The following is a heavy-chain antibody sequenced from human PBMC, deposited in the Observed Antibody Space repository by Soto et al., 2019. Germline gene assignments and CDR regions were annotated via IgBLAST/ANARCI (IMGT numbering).Heavy chain of an antibody. CDR3: AREGASSIAARTSTYYFDY. D-gene: IGHD6-6*01. CDR1: GGSISSGDYY. J-gene: IGHJ4*02. CDR2: IYYSGST. Sequence: QVQLQESGPGLVKPSQTLSLTCTVSGGSISSGDYYWSWIRQPPGKGLEWIGYIYYSGSTYYNPSLQSRVTISVDTSKNQFSLKLSSVTAADTAVYYCAREGASSIAARTSTYYFDYWGQGTLVTVSS. V-gene: IGHV4-30-4*01.